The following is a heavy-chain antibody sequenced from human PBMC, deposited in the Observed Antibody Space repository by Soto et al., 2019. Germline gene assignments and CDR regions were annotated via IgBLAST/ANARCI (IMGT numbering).Heavy chain of an antibody. V-gene: IGHV4-59*12. D-gene: IGHD2-21*02. Sequence: SETLSLTCTVSGGSISSSYWSWIRQPPGKGLEWIGYIYDSGSTYYNSSLKSRVTMSVDTSKNQFSLKLNSVTAADTAVYYCARDLFYYYGADCYLIYF. J-gene: IGHJ1*01. CDR1: GGSISSSY. CDR2: IYDSGST. CDR3: ARDLFYYYGADCYLIYF.